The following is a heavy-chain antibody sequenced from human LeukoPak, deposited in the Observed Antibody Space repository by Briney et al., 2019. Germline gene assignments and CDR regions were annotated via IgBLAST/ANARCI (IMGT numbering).Heavy chain of an antibody. D-gene: IGHD3-3*01. CDR1: GFAPGFTFSFYS. Sequence: GGSLRLSCAASGFAPGFTFSFYSMHWVRQAPGKGLEWVALISHDGTKKSYADSVKGRFTSSRDNSKNTLYLQMHSLRTEDTAVYYCAKEGDYDFWSGPGDDWGQGTLVTVFS. V-gene: IGHV3-30*01. CDR2: ISHDGTKK. J-gene: IGHJ4*02. CDR3: AKEGDYDFWSGPGDD.